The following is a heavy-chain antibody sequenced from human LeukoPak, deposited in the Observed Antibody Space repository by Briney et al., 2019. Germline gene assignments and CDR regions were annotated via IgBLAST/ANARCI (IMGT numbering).Heavy chain of an antibody. CDR1: GYSISSGYY. Sequence: PSETLSLTCTVSGYSISSGYYWGWIRQPPGQGLEWIGSIYHSGSTYYNPSLKSRVTISVDTSKNQFSLKLSSVTAADTAVYYCARGDTAMDTGYFDYWGQGTLVTVSS. J-gene: IGHJ4*02. V-gene: IGHV4-38-2*02. CDR2: IYHSGST. D-gene: IGHD5-18*01. CDR3: ARGDTAMDTGYFDY.